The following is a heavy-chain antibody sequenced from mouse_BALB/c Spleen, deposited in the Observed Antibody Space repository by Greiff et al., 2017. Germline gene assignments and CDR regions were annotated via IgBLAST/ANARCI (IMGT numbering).Heavy chain of an antibody. CDR3: ARAYYRYDGPY. J-gene: IGHJ3*01. CDR2: ISYSGST. CDR1: GYSITSDYA. V-gene: IGHV3-2*02. D-gene: IGHD2-14*01. Sequence: DVKLVESGPGLVKPSQSLSLTCTVTGYSITSDYAWNWIRQFPGNKLEWMGYISYSGSTSYNPSLKSRISITRDTSKNQFFLQLNSVTTEDTATYYCARAYYRYDGPYWGQGTLVTVSA.